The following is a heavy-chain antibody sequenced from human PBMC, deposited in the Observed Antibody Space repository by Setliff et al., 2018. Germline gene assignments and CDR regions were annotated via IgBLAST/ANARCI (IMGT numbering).Heavy chain of an antibody. Sequence: PSETLSLTCSVYGESFSNNYWSWIRQSPGKGLEWIGESDHGGNTTIHPSLKSRLTMSVDTSKNQFSLKLTSVTAADTATYYCARFRVSSGGYNYYAMDVWGQGTTVTVSS. CDR1: GESFSNNY. D-gene: IGHD1-26*01. J-gene: IGHJ6*02. CDR2: SDHGGNT. V-gene: IGHV4-34*10. CDR3: ARFRVSSGGYNYYAMDV.